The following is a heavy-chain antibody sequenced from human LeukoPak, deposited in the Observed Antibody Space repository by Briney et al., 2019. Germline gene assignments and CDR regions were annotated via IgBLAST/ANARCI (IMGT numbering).Heavy chain of an antibody. Sequence: SETLSLTCTVSGDTISGFSWSWIRQPAGKGLEWIGRIYSSGSTNYSPPLRSRVTMSVDTKNQFSLKVNSVTAAGTAVYYCARDRAGFFDDWGQGTLVTVSS. CDR2: IYSSGST. D-gene: IGHD6-13*01. CDR3: ARDRAGFFDD. J-gene: IGHJ4*02. CDR1: GDTISGFS. V-gene: IGHV4-4*07.